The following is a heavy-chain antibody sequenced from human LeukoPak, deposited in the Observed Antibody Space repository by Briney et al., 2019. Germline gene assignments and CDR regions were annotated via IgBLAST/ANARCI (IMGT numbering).Heavy chain of an antibody. D-gene: IGHD3-22*01. J-gene: IGHJ3*02. Sequence: ASVRVSCKTSGYTFTDYYMHWVRQAPGQGLEWMGRINPNSGGTSYAQKFQGRVTMTRDTSIRTVYMELSRLRSDDTAVYYCARAGIWDYSDTSGYHNGAFDIWGQGTMVTVSS. CDR3: ARAGIWDYSDTSGYHNGAFDI. V-gene: IGHV1-2*06. CDR1: GYTFTDYY. CDR2: INPNSGGT.